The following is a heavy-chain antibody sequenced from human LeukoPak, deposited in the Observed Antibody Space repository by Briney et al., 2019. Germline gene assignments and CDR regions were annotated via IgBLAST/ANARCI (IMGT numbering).Heavy chain of an antibody. V-gene: IGHV7-4-1*02. CDR1: GYTFTNYA. D-gene: IGHD3-22*01. J-gene: IGHJ4*02. Sequence: GASVKVSCKASGYTFTNYAMNWVRQAPGQGLEWMGWISTNTGNPTYAQGFTGRFVSSLDTSVSTAYLQISSLKAEDTAVYYCARDLVGYYYDSSGYYSLGYWGQGTLVTVSS. CDR3: ARDLVGYYYDSSGYYSLGY. CDR2: ISTNTGNP.